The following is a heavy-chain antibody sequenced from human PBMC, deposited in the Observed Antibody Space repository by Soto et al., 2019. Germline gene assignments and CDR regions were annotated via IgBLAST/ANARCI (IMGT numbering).Heavy chain of an antibody. Sequence: GGSLRLSCTASGFTFSEYGIHWVRQAPGKGLEWVAVISYGGSHKYYAGSVKGRFTISRDDSKNTVYLQMNSLKTDDTAVYYCAKEMFPRTVLDSSSPWGDFWGRGSLVTVS. D-gene: IGHD2-15*01. J-gene: IGHJ4*02. CDR2: ISYGGSHK. CDR1: GFTFSEYG. V-gene: IGHV3-30*18. CDR3: AKEMFPRTVLDSSSPWGDF.